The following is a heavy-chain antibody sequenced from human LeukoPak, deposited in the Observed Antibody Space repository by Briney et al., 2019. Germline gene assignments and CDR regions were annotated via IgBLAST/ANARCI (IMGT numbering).Heavy chain of an antibody. D-gene: IGHD2-8*01. J-gene: IGHJ4*02. CDR3: AGSLGYCTSNVCYLKY. Sequence: ASVKVSCKTSGCSENFYGITWVRQVAGQGLEWMGWISAQHGQTEYAPNSQDRVTMTTDTDTNTAYMELRSLRADDTAVYYCAGSLGYCTSNVCYLKYWGQGTLVTVSS. CDR1: GCSENFYG. CDR2: ISAQHGQT. V-gene: IGHV1-18*01.